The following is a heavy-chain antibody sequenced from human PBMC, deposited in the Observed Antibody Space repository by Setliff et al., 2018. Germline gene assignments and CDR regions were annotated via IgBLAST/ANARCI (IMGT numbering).Heavy chain of an antibody. CDR1: GYIFSDYG. Sequence: ASVKVSCKSSGYIFSDYGITWVRQAPGQGLEWMGWANNNNFNTNYAQKFQGRVTMTIDTSTDTVYMELRSLKSDDTALYYCARINFYVSSGYYYAPDYWGQGTRVTVS. V-gene: IGHV1-18*01. D-gene: IGHD3-22*01. CDR3: ARINFYVSSGYYYAPDY. J-gene: IGHJ4*02. CDR2: ANNNNFNT.